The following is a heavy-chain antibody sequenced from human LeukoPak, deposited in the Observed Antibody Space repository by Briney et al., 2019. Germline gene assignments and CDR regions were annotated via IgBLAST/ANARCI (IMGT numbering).Heavy chain of an antibody. V-gene: IGHV4-61*01. D-gene: IGHD6-13*01. CDR3: AREGSWTDY. Sequence: SETLSLTCTVSGGSISNFIYSWSWIRQPPGKGLEWIGYIYYSGSTNYNPSLKSRVTISVGTSKNQFSLKLSSVTAADTAVYYCAREGSWTDYWGQGTLVTVSS. J-gene: IGHJ4*02. CDR2: IYYSGST. CDR1: GGSISNFIYS.